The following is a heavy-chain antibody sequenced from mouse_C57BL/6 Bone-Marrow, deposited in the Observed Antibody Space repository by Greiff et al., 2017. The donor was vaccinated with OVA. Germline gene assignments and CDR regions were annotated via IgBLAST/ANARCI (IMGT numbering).Heavy chain of an antibody. D-gene: IGHD3-1*01. Sequence: EVKVVESEGGLVQPGSSMKLSCTASGLTFSDYYMAWVRQVPEKGLEWVANINYDGSSTYYLDSLKSRFIISRDNAKNILYLQMSSLKSEDTATYYCARDRGTVFDYWGQGTTLTVSS. CDR2: INYDGSST. V-gene: IGHV5-16*01. CDR1: GLTFSDYY. J-gene: IGHJ2*01. CDR3: ARDRGTVFDY.